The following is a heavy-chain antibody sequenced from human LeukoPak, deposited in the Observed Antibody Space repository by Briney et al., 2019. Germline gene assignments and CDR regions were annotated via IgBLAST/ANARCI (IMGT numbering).Heavy chain of an antibody. CDR3: ARVPTIFGVPSYYFDY. Sequence: ASVKVSCKASGYTFTSYYMHWVRQAPGQGLEWMGIINPSGGSTSYAQKFQGRVTMTRDISTSTVYMELSSLRSEDTAVYYCARVPTIFGVPSYYFDYWGQGTLVTVSS. J-gene: IGHJ4*02. CDR1: GYTFTSYY. D-gene: IGHD3-3*02. CDR2: INPSGGST. V-gene: IGHV1-46*01.